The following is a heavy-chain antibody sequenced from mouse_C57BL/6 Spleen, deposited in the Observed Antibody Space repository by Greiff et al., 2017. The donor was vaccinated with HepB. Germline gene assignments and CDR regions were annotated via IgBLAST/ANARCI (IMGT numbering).Heavy chain of an antibody. J-gene: IGHJ2*01. CDR2: IYPRSGNT. V-gene: IGHV1-81*01. D-gene: IGHD1-1*01. Sequence: QVQLKESGAELARPGASVKLSCKASGYNFTSYGISWVKQRTGQGLEWIGEIYPRSGNTYYNEKFKGKATLTADKSSSTAYMELRSLTSEDSAVYFCARRGTTVVEDYWGQGTTLTVSS. CDR1: GYNFTSYG. CDR3: ARRGTTVVEDY.